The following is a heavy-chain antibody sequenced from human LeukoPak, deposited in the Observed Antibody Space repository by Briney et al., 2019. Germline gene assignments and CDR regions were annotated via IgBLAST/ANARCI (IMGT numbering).Heavy chain of an antibody. D-gene: IGHD1-1*01. CDR3: ARDRLQLGGYMDV. Sequence: GGSLRLSCAASGFTFSDHYMSWIRQSPGKGLEYISYISSSGRTIYYADSVQGRFTISRDNAKNSLFLQMSSLRAEDTAVYYCARDRLQLGGYMDVWGKGTTVTVSS. V-gene: IGHV3-11*04. CDR1: GFTFSDHY. J-gene: IGHJ6*03. CDR2: ISSSGRTI.